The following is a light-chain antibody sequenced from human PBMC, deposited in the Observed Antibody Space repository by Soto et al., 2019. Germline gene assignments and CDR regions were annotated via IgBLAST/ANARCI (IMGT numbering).Light chain of an antibody. Sequence: EIVLTQSPAALSLSPRERATLSCRASQSVSSSYLAWYQQKPGLAPRLLIYDASSRATGIPDRFSGSGSGTDFTLTISRLEPEDFAVYYCQQYGSSGTFGQGTKVDIK. CDR3: QQYGSSGT. J-gene: IGKJ1*01. CDR2: DAS. V-gene: IGKV3D-20*01. CDR1: QSVSSSY.